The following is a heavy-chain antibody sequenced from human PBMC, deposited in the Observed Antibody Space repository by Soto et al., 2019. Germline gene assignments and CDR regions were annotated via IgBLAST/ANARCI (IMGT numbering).Heavy chain of an antibody. D-gene: IGHD2-15*01. CDR2: ISGSGGST. CDR3: ARDYRIATRVPYAMDV. Sequence: GGSLRLSCAASGFTFSSYAMSRVRQAPGKGLEWVSAISGSGGSTYYADSVKGRFTISRDNSKNTLYLQMDSLRAEDSAVFYCARDYRIATRVPYAMDVWGQ. J-gene: IGHJ6*01. CDR1: GFTFSSYA. V-gene: IGHV3-23*01.